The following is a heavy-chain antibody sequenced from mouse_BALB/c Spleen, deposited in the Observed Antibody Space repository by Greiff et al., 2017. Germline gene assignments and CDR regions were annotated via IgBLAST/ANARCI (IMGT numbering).Heavy chain of an antibody. CDR3: TRGIITTVVATPFAY. Sequence: QVHVKQSGAELVKPGASVKLSCKASGYTFTSYYMYWVKQRPGQGLEWIGEINPSNGGTNFNEKFKSKATLTVDKSSSTAYMQLSSLTSEDSAVYYCTRGIITTVVATPFAYWGQGTLVTVSA. D-gene: IGHD1-1*01. CDR1: GYTFTSYY. J-gene: IGHJ3*01. CDR2: INPSNGGT. V-gene: IGHV1S81*02.